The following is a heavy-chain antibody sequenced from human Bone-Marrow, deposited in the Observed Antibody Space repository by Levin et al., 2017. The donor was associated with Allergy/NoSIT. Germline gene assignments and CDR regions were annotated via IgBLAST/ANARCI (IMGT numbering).Heavy chain of an antibody. D-gene: IGHD1-26*01. Sequence: GGSLRLSCAASGFTFSDYYMSWIRQAPGKGLEWVSYISSSGSTIYYADSVKGRFTISRDNAKNSLYLQMNSLRAEDTAVYYCARMVGATFPYYYGMDVWGQGTTVTVSS. V-gene: IGHV3-11*01. CDR3: ARMVGATFPYYYGMDV. CDR2: ISSSGSTI. CDR1: GFTFSDYY. J-gene: IGHJ6*02.